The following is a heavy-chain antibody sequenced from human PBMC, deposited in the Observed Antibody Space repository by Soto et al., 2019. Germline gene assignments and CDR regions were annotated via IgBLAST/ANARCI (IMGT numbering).Heavy chain of an antibody. V-gene: IGHV3-30-3*01. CDR2: ISYDGSNK. CDR3: ARGNIPIVVVPTAIFIHSNGIDV. Sequence: QVQLVESGGGVVQPGRPLRLSCAASGFTFSSYAMHWVRQAPGKGLEWVAVISYDGSNKYYADSVKGRFTISRDNSKNTLYLQTNSLRAEEAAVYYCARGNIPIVVVPTAIFIHSNGIDVWGQGTTVTVSS. J-gene: IGHJ6*02. D-gene: IGHD2-2*01. CDR1: GFTFSSYA.